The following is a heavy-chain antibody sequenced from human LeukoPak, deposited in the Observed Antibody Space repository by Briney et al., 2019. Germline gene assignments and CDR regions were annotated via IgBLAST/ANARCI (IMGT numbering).Heavy chain of an antibody. CDR1: GYTFTSYG. D-gene: IGHD3-22*01. CDR2: ISAYNGNT. Sequence: ASVKVSCKASGYTFTSYGISWVRQAPGQGLEWMGWISAYNGNTNYAQKLQGRVTMTTDTSTSTAYMELRSLRSDDTAVYYCARDGGTYYYDSSGYYPVDYWGQGTLVTVSS. V-gene: IGHV1-18*01. J-gene: IGHJ4*02. CDR3: ARDGGTYYYDSSGYYPVDY.